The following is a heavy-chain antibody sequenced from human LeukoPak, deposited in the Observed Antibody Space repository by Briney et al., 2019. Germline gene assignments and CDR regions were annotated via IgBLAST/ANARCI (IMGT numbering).Heavy chain of an antibody. V-gene: IGHV1-8*02. D-gene: IGHD3-3*01. Sequence: ASVKVSCKASGGTFSSYAISWVRQATGQGLEWMGWMNPNSGNTGYAQKFQGRVTMTRNTSISTAYMELSSLRSEDTAVYYCAVFGLRFLETDACDIWGQGTMVTVSS. CDR2: MNPNSGNT. CDR1: GGTFSSYA. CDR3: AVFGLRFLETDACDI. J-gene: IGHJ3*02.